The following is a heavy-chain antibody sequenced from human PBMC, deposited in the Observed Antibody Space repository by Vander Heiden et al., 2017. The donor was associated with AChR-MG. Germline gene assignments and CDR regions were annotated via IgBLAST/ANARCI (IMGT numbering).Heavy chain of an antibody. Sequence: QVQLQESGPELVKPSETLSLTCTVSGGSVSSDNYYWSWIRQPPGKGLEWIGYISYSGSTKYNPSLKSRVTISADTSKNQFSLKLSSVTAADTAVYYCARVHAEYQLLNYYFYCGMDVWGQGTTVTVSS. D-gene: IGHD2-2*01. CDR3: ARVHAEYQLLNYYFYCGMDV. V-gene: IGHV4-61*01. CDR2: ISYSGST. J-gene: IGHJ6*02. CDR1: GGSVSSDNYY.